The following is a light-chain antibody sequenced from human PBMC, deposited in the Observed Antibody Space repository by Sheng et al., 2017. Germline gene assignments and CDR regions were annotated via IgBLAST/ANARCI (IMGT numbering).Light chain of an antibody. CDR1: QSINHD. CDR3: QQSHSTPRT. CDR2: AAS. V-gene: IGKV1-39*01. Sequence: DIQMTQSPSSLSASVGDRVTITCRTSQSINHDLNWYQQKPGKAPKVLIYAASTLQSGVPPRFRGGGSGTEFTLTISNLQPEDFATYYCQQSHSTPRTFGQGTKVESK. J-gene: IGKJ1*01.